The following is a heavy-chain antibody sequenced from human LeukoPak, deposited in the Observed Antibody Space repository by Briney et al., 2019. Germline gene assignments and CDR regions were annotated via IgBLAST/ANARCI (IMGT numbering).Heavy chain of an antibody. D-gene: IGHD5-24*01. V-gene: IGHV4-59*08. CDR2: IYYSGST. Sequence: PSETLSLTCTVSGGSISSYYWGWIRQPPGKGLEWIGYIYYSGSTNYNPSLKSRVTISVDTSKNQFSLKLSSVTAADTAVYYCARWGKDGYNYEGYFDYWGQGTLVTVSS. CDR1: GGSISSYY. CDR3: ARWGKDGYNYEGYFDY. J-gene: IGHJ4*02.